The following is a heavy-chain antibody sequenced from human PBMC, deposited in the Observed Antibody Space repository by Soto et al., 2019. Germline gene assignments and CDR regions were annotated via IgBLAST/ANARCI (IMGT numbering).Heavy chain of an antibody. CDR1: GFTFSSYW. J-gene: IGHJ4*02. CDR3: ARVGSLRSYSSGWAFDY. CDR2: IKQDGSEK. Sequence: PVGSLRLSCAASGFTFSSYWMSWVRQAPEKGLEWVANIKQDGSEKYYVDSVKGRFAISRDNAKNSLYLQMNSLRAEDTAVYYCARVGSLRSYSSGWAFDYWGQGTLVTVSS. D-gene: IGHD6-19*01. V-gene: IGHV3-7*01.